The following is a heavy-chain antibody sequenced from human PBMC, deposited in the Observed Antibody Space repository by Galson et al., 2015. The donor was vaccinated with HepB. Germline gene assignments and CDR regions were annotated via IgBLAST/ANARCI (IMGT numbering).Heavy chain of an antibody. Sequence: SETLSLTCTVSGGSISSSSYYWGWIRQSPGKGLEWIGSIFYSGNTHYNPSLKSRVTISVDTSKNQFSLRLTSVTAADTAVYYCARQVVVAAWRVDPWGQGTLVTVSS. CDR3: ARQVVVAAWRVDP. D-gene: IGHD2-15*01. J-gene: IGHJ5*02. V-gene: IGHV4-39*01. CDR1: GGSISSSSYY. CDR2: IFYSGNT.